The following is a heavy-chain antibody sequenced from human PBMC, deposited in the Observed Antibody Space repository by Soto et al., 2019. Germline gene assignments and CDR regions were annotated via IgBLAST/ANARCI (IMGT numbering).Heavy chain of an antibody. V-gene: IGHV4-59*01. Sequence: SETLSLTCTVSGGSIGPYYLNWIRQPPGKALEWIGYTYYSGSTNYNPSLRSRVTISVDTSTNQFSLNLSSVTAADTAVYYCARGQTIRALEYWGQGILVTVYS. D-gene: IGHD4-17*01. CDR2: TYYSGST. CDR1: GGSIGPYY. J-gene: IGHJ4*02. CDR3: ARGQTIRALEY.